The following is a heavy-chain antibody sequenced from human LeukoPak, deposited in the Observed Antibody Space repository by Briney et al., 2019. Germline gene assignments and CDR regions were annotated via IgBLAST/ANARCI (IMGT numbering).Heavy chain of an antibody. CDR1: GFPITDHH. CDR2: IKNTTPNSCTT. CDR3: VRVVTTGSGWYHFDN. J-gene: IGHJ4*02. D-gene: IGHD6-13*01. Sequence: GGSLTLSCAPSGFPITDHHMDYVPQAPGKGLEGVGRIKNTTPNSCTTEDATSVRGRFTISRDDSKNSLYLQSNSLKTEDTAVYYCVRVVTTGSGWYHFDNWGEGTLVTVSS. V-gene: IGHV3-72*01.